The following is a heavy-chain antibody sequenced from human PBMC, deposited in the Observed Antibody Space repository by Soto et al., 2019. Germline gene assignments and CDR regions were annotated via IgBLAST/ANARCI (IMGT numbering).Heavy chain of an antibody. V-gene: IGHV4-59*08. J-gene: IGHJ4*02. CDR3: ARHISFSGYYILTGYYEIDYFDY. Sequence: SETLSLTCTVSGGSISSYYWSWIRQPPGKGLEWIGYIYYSGSTNYNPSLKSRVTISVDTSKNQFSLKLSSVTAADTAVYYCARHISFSGYYILTGYYEIDYFDYCGQGTLVTVSS. CDR2: IYYSGST. CDR1: GGSISSYY. D-gene: IGHD3-9*01.